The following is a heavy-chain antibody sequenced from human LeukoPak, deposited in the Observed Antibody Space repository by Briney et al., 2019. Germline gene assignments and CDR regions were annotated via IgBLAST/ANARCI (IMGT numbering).Heavy chain of an antibody. CDR2: ISSSSSTI. CDR1: GFTFSTYS. J-gene: IGHJ4*02. V-gene: IGHV3-48*01. Sequence: PGGSLRLSCAASGFTFSTYSMNWVRQAPGKGLEWISYISSSSSTIYYADSVKGRFTISRDNSKNTLYLQMNSLRAEDTAVYYCATYGGNSLPPVNWGQGTLVTVSS. D-gene: IGHD4-23*01. CDR3: ATYGGNSLPPVN.